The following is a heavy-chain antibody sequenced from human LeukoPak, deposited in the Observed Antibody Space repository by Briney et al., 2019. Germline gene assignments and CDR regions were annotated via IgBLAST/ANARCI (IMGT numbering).Heavy chain of an antibody. CDR3: AAQKGYDSSGPQDY. V-gene: IGHV3-43D*03. CDR2: ISWDGGST. CDR1: GFTFDDYA. J-gene: IGHJ4*02. Sequence: GGSLRLSCAASGFTFDDYAMHWVRQAPGKGLEWVSLISWDGGSTYYADSVKGRFTISRDNSKNSLYLQMNSLRAEDTALYYCAAQKGYDSSGPQDYWGQGTLVTISS. D-gene: IGHD3-22*01.